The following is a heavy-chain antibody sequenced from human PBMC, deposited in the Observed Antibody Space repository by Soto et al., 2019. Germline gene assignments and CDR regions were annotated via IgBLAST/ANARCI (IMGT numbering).Heavy chain of an antibody. J-gene: IGHJ6*03. V-gene: IGHV4-34*01. CDR1: GAPFSGYQ. CDR3: ARGLIVWFGELSRRGGHYYYMDV. Sequence: SETLSLTCAVYGAPFSGYQWTWIRQTPGKGLEWIGEINDSGNINYNPSLKSRVTISLDTPKKQISLKLSSVTAADSAVYYCARGLIVWFGELSRRGGHYYYMDVWGKGTTVTVSS. D-gene: IGHD3-10*01. CDR2: INDSGNI.